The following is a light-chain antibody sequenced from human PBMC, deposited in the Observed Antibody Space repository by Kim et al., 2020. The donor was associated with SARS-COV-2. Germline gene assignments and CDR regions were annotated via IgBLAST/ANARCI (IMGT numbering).Light chain of an antibody. CDR2: DVS. Sequence: GTPGQSVTISCTGTSSEVGGYNYVSWYQQHPGKAPKLMIYDVSKRPSGVPDRFSGSKSGNTASLTISGLQAEDEADYYCCSYAGSFGGGTQLTVL. CDR3: CSYAGS. V-gene: IGLV2-11*01. J-gene: IGLJ2*01. CDR1: SSEVGGYNY.